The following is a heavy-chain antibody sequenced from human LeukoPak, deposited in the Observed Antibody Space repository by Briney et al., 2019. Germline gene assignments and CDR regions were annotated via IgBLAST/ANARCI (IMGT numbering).Heavy chain of an antibody. CDR3: ARQDFGSGILPGY. CDR1: GASITNSLYY. Sequence: SETLSLTCTVSGASITNSLYYWGWIRQPPGRGLEWIATVYYTGSTYYNPSLKSRVTISIDTSKSHFSLKLSSVTAADMAVYYCARQDFGSGILPGYWGQGTLVTVSS. CDR2: VYYTGST. J-gene: IGHJ4*02. V-gene: IGHV4-39*01. D-gene: IGHD3-10*01.